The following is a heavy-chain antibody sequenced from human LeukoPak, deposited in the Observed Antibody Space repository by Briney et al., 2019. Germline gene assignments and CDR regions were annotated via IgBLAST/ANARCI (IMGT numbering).Heavy chain of an antibody. D-gene: IGHD2/OR15-2a*01. CDR2: IYYSGST. CDR1: GGSISSYY. CDR3: ARENTDAFDI. V-gene: IGHV4-59*01. J-gene: IGHJ3*02. Sequence: PSETLSLTCTVSGGSISSYYWSWLRQPPGKGLEWIGYIYYSGSTNYNPSLKSRVTISVDTSKNQFSLKLSSVTPADTAVYYCARENTDAFDIWGQGTMVTVSS.